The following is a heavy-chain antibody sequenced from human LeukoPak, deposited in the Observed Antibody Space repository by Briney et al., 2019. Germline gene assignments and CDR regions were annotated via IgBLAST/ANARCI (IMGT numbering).Heavy chain of an antibody. CDR2: ISAYNGNT. Sequence: GASVKVSCTASGYTFTSYGISWVRQAPGQGLEWMGWISAYNGNTNYAQKLQGRVTMTTDTSTSTAYMELRSLRSDDTAVYYCAAGTFGGVIAPFGYWGQGTLVTVSS. CDR1: GYTFTSYG. CDR3: AAGTFGGVIAPFGY. V-gene: IGHV1-18*01. J-gene: IGHJ4*02. D-gene: IGHD3-16*02.